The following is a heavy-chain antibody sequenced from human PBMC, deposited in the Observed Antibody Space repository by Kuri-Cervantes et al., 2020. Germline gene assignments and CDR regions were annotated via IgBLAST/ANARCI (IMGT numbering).Heavy chain of an antibody. CDR1: GYSISSGYY. CDR2: IYHSGST. J-gene: IGHJ5*02. CDR3: AEHRDYYDSSGYLIGWFDP. D-gene: IGHD3-22*01. Sequence: SETLSLTCTVSGYSISSGYYWGWIRQPPGKGLEWIGSIYHSGSTYYNPSLKSRVTISVDTSKNQFSLKLNSVTAADTAVYYCAEHRDYYDSSGYLIGWFDPWGQGTLVTVSS. V-gene: IGHV4-38-2*02.